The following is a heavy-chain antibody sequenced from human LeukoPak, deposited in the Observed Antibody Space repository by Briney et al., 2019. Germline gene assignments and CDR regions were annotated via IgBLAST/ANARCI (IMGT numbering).Heavy chain of an antibody. Sequence: PGGSLRLSCVGSGFTFNNYWIHWVRQAPGKELVWVSRVINDGSGTNYADSVKGRFTISRDNTKNTVYLQMNSLRVEDTAVYYCARAKPADFDLWGRGTLVIVSS. V-gene: IGHV3-74*01. CDR3: ARAKPADFDL. CDR1: GFTFNNYW. CDR2: VINDGSGT. J-gene: IGHJ2*01.